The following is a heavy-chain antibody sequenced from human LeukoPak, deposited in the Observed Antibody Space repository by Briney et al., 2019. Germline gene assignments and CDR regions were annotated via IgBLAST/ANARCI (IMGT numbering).Heavy chain of an antibody. CDR1: GFTLRNYA. CDR2: ISGSGGS. CDR3: AEYDYSNNVAS. J-gene: IGHJ1*01. D-gene: IGHD4-11*01. Sequence: GGSLRLSCAVSGFTLRNYAMSWVRQAPGKGLEWVSTISGSGGSHYTDSVKGRFAISRDISKNTLDMQVNSLRAEDTAVYYCAEYDYSNNVASWGQGTLVTVSS. V-gene: IGHV3-23*01.